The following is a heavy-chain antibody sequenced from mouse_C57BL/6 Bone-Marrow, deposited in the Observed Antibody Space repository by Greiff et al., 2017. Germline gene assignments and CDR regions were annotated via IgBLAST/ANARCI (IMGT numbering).Heavy chain of an antibody. D-gene: IGHD2-3*01. CDR3: ARYDDYYFDY. Sequence: EVKLVESGGGLVKPGGSLKLSCAASGFTFSSYAMSWVRQTPEKRLEWVATISDGGSYTYYPDNVKGRFTISRDNAKNNLYLQMSHLKSEDTAMYYCARYDDYYFDYWGQGTTLTVSS. CDR2: ISDGGSYT. V-gene: IGHV5-4*03. CDR1: GFTFSSYA. J-gene: IGHJ2*01.